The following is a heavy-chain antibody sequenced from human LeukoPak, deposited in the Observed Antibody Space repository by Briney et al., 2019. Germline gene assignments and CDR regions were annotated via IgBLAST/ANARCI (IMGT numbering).Heavy chain of an antibody. J-gene: IGHJ4*02. D-gene: IGHD6-19*01. Sequence: GGSLRLSCAASGFTFSSYAMSWVRQAPGKGLEWVSAVSGSGGSTYYADSVKGRFTISRDNSKNTLYLQMNSLRAEDTAVYYCAKDKSQWLVGTLGYWGQGTLVTVSS. CDR3: AKDKSQWLVGTLGY. V-gene: IGHV3-23*01. CDR2: VSGSGGST. CDR1: GFTFSSYA.